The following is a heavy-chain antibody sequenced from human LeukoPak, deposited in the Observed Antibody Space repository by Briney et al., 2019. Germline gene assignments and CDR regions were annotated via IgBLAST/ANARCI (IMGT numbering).Heavy chain of an antibody. CDR1: GGSLTYYY. Sequence: KASETLSLTCSVSGGSLTYYYWTWIRQPPGRRPEWIGFIYYSGSTNYNPSLKSRVTISVDTSKNQFSLKLSSVTAADTAVYYCARYPRLGAFDIWGQGTMVAVSS. J-gene: IGHJ3*02. CDR3: ARYPRLGAFDI. D-gene: IGHD5/OR15-5a*01. CDR2: IYYSGST. V-gene: IGHV4-59*08.